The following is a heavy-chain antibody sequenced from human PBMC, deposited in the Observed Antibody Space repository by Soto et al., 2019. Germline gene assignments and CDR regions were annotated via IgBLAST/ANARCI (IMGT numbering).Heavy chain of an antibody. D-gene: IGHD2-2*01. V-gene: IGHV4-4*02. J-gene: IGHJ2*01. CDR2: IYHSGTT. CDR1: SGSISSNNW. Sequence: QVHLQESGPGLVKASGTLSLTCAVSSGSISSNNWWSGVRQPPGKGLEWNGEIYHSGTTNYNTSLTSRITNSVHTSKNLFPLHMTSATAAATAVYDCATVGSYCSTTGCLYWYLDLWGRCTLVSVSS. CDR3: ATVGSYCSTTGCLYWYLDL.